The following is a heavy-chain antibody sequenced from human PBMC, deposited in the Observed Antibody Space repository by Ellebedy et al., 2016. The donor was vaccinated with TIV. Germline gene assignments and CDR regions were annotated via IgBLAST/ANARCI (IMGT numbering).Heavy chain of an antibody. CDR1: GYTFTSYY. CDR2: INPNSGGT. D-gene: IGHD1-7*01. CDR3: ARGSGGVTGTYLKY. V-gene: IGHV1-2*02. Sequence: AASVKVSCKASGYTFTSYYMHWVRQAPGQGLEWMGWINPNSGGTNYAQKFQGRVTMTRGTSITTAYMELSRLRSDDTAVYYCARGSGGVTGTYLKYWGQGTLVTVTS. J-gene: IGHJ4*02.